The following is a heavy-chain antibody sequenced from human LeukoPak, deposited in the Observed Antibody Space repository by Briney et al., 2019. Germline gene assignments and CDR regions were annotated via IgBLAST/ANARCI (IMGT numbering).Heavy chain of an antibody. CDR1: GGSISSSNW. J-gene: IGHJ5*02. CDR2: IYHSGST. Sequence: PSGTLSLTCAVSGGSISSSNWWSWVRQPPGKGLEWIGEIYHSGSTNYNPSLKSRATISVDKSKNQFSLKLSSVTAADTAVYYCARLLGTHINYFDPWGQGTLVTVSS. D-gene: IGHD2-21*01. V-gene: IGHV4-4*02. CDR3: ARLLGTHINYFDP.